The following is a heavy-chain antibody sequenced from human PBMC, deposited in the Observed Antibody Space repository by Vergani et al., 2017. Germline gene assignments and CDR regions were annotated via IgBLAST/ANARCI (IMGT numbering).Heavy chain of an antibody. D-gene: IGHD5-24*01. V-gene: IGHV1-18*04. Sequence: QVQLVQSGAEVKKPGASVKVSCKASGYTLTSYGISWVRQAPGQGLEWMGWISAYNGNTNYAQKLQGRVTMTTDTSTSTAYMELRSLRSDDTAVYYCAREGRVLEMATISHFDYWGQGTLVTVSS. J-gene: IGHJ4*02. CDR2: ISAYNGNT. CDR1: GYTLTSYG. CDR3: AREGRVLEMATISHFDY.